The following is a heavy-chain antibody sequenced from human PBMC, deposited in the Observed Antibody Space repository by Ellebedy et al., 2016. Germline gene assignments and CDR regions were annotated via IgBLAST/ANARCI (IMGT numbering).Heavy chain of an antibody. CDR2: IYYSGTT. CDR1: GGSINSGDYY. V-gene: IGHV4-30-4*01. D-gene: IGHD3-3*01. J-gene: IGHJ4*02. Sequence: LRLSXSVSGGSINSGDYYWSWIRQPPGQGLEWLGYIYYSGTTYYNTSLKSRITISVDTSKNQFSLRLSSVTAADTAAYFCARETDFWSDSSYFDYWGQGILITISS. CDR3: ARETDFWSDSSYFDY.